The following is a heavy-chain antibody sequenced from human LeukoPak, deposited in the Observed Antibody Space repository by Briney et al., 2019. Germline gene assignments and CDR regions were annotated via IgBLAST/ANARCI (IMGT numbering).Heavy chain of an antibody. D-gene: IGHD4-17*01. J-gene: IGHJ4*02. Sequence: SETLSLTCTVSGGSISSGVYYWSWIPQPPGKGLEWIGYIYYSGSTYYNPSLKSGVTISVDTSKNQFSLKLSSVTAADTAVYYCARGGSYGDYYFDYWGQGTLATVSS. CDR1: GGSISSGVYY. CDR3: ARGGSYGDYYFDY. V-gene: IGHV4-30-4*01. CDR2: IYYSGST.